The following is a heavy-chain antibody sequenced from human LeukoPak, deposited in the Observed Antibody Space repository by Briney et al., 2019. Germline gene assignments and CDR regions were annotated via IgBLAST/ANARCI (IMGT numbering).Heavy chain of an antibody. Sequence: HTGGSLRLSCAASGFTFSSYAMSWVRQAPGKGLEWVSAISGSGGSTYYADSVKGRFTISRDNAKSSLYLQMNSLRAEDTAVYCCARIDAFDIWGQGTLVTVSS. D-gene: IGHD3-16*01. V-gene: IGHV3-23*01. CDR2: ISGSGGST. J-gene: IGHJ1*01. CDR3: ARIDAFDI. CDR1: GFTFSSYA.